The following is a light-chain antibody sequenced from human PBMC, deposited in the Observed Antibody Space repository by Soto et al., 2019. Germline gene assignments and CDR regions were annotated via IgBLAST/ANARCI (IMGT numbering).Light chain of an antibody. CDR3: QVWDSSSDHYV. Sequence: SYELTQPPSVSVAPGKTARITCGGDNIGTKSVHWYQQKQGQAPVLVIYYDNDRTSGIPEGFSGSNSENTATLTISGVEAGDEDDYYCQVWDSSSDHYVFGTGTKLTVL. CDR2: YDN. CDR1: NIGTKS. J-gene: IGLJ1*01. V-gene: IGLV3-21*04.